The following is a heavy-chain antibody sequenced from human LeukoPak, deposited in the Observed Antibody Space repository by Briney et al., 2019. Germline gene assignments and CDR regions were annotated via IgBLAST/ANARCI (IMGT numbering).Heavy chain of an antibody. CDR1: GFTVSSNY. V-gene: IGHV3-53*01. D-gene: IGHD3-22*01. CDR3: ASSPPYYYDSSGYYY. J-gene: IGHJ4*02. CDR2: IYSGGST. Sequence: GGSLRLSCAASGFTVSSNYMSWVRQAPGKGLEWVSVIYSGGSTYYADSVKGRFTISRDNSKNTLYLQMNSLRAEDTAVYYCASSPPYYYDSSGYYYWGQGTLVTVSS.